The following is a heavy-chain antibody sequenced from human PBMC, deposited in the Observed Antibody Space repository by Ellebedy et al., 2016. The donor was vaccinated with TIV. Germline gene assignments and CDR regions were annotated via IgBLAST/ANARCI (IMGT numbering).Heavy chain of an antibody. CDR1: GLTFSSYT. J-gene: IGHJ6*03. CDR3: AKGIRYCSSTTCHDYYMDV. D-gene: IGHD2-2*01. V-gene: IGHV3-23*01. Sequence: GGSLRLSXAASGLTFSSYTMSWVRQAPGKGLEWVSSISGSGDKTYNADSVKGRFSISRDNSKNTLFLQMNSLRAEDTALYYCAKGIRYCSSTTCHDYYMDVWGKGTTVTVSS. CDR2: ISGSGDKT.